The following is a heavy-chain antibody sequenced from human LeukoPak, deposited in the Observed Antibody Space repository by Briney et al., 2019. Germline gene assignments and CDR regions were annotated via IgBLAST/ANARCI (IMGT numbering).Heavy chain of an antibody. J-gene: IGHJ3*02. Sequence: PGGSLRLSCAASGFTFNDYAMHWVRQAPGKGLEWVSGISWNSGSIGYADSVKGRFTISRDNAKNSLYLQMNSLRAEDTALYYCAKDKYFDWAHIRAFDIWGQGTMVTVSS. CDR2: ISWNSGSI. CDR3: AKDKYFDWAHIRAFDI. CDR1: GFTFNDYA. D-gene: IGHD3-9*01. V-gene: IGHV3-9*01.